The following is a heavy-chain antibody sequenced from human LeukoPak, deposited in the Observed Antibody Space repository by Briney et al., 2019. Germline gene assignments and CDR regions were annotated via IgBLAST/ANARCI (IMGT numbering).Heavy chain of an antibody. CDR1: GFTFSSYG. V-gene: IGHV3-30*03. D-gene: IGHD1-26*01. CDR3: ARDPYSGSYGGWFDP. J-gene: IGHJ5*02. CDR2: ISYDGSNK. Sequence: GGSLRLSCAASGFTFSSYGMHWVRQAPGKGLEWVAVISYDGSNKYYADSVKGRFTISRDNSKNTLYLQMNSLRAEDTAVYYCARDPYSGSYGGWFDPWGQGTLVTVSS.